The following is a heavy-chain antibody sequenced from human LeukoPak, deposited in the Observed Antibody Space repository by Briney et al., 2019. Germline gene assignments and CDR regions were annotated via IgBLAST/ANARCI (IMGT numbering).Heavy chain of an antibody. V-gene: IGHV1-2*04. CDR1: GYTFTGYY. CDR3: ARDLLGRNSGGSYYFGMDV. Sequence: ASVKVSCKASGYTFTGYYMHWVRQAPGQGLEWMGWINPNSGGTNYAQKFQGWVTMTRDTSISTAYMELSRLRSDDTAVYYCARDLLGRNSGGSYYFGMDVWGQGTTVTVSS. CDR2: INPNSGGT. D-gene: IGHD2-15*01. J-gene: IGHJ6*02.